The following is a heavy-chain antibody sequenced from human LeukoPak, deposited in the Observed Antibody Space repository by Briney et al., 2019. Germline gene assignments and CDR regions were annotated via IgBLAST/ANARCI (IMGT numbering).Heavy chain of an antibody. D-gene: IGHD4-23*01. V-gene: IGHV3-11*06. Sequence: GGSLRLSCAASGFTFSDYYMSWIRQAPGKGLEWVSYISSSSSYTNYADSVKGRFTISRDNAKNSLYLQMNSLRAEDTAVYYCARGDDYVGAFDIWGQGTMVTVSS. J-gene: IGHJ3*02. CDR1: GFTFSDYY. CDR3: ARGDDYVGAFDI. CDR2: ISSSSSYT.